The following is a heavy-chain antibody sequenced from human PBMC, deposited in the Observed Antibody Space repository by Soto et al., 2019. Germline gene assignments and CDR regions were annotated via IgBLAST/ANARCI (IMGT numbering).Heavy chain of an antibody. CDR3: AREEYYYGSGAFFDY. V-gene: IGHV1-69*04. D-gene: IGHD3-10*01. CDR2: IIPILGIA. J-gene: IGHJ4*02. Sequence: SVKVSSKESGGTFSSYTISWVRQAPGQRLEWMGRIIPILGIANYAQKFQGRVTITADKSTSTAYMELSSLRSEDTAVYYCAREEYYYGSGAFFDYWGQGTLVTVSS. CDR1: GGTFSSYT.